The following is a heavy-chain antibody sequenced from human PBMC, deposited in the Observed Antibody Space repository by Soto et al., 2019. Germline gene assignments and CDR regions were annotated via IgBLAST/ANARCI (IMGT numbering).Heavy chain of an antibody. CDR3: ARGRGIAAARRWFDP. D-gene: IGHD6-25*01. CDR1: GGSFSGYY. Sequence: QVQLQQWGAGLLKPSETLSLTCAVYGGSFSGYYWSWIRQPQGKGLEWIGEINHSGSTNYNPSLKSRVTVSVDTSKNQFSLKLSSVTAADTAVYYCARGRGIAAARRWFDPWGQGTLVTVSA. V-gene: IGHV4-34*01. J-gene: IGHJ5*02. CDR2: INHSGST.